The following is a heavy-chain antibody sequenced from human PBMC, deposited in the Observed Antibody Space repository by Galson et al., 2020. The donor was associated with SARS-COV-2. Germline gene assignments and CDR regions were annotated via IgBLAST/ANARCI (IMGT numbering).Heavy chain of an antibody. V-gene: IGHV4-30-4*01. CDR3: VRFLVTMIRGVVTYNWIDP. CDR1: GAAIGSADYY. Sequence: SETLSLTCSVSGAAIGSADYYWTWIRQPPGKGLEWIGYIYNNGSFFYKPSLNSRATISADTSKNQFSLNLRSATAADTAVYYCVRFLVTMIRGVVTYNWIDPWGQGTLVTVSS. J-gene: IGHJ5*02. CDR2: IYNNGSF. D-gene: IGHD3-10*01.